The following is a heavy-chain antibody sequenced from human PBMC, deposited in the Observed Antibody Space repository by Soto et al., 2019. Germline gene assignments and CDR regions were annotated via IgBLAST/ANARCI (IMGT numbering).Heavy chain of an antibody. J-gene: IGHJ4*02. CDR1: GDSMGSGGHY. Sequence: QVQLQESGPGLVKPSQTLSLTCTVSGDSMGSGGHYYNWIRLLPGKGLEWIGYIYYSGATHYNPSLRGRVSISIDTSNNQFSLRLISVTAADTALYFCARDKDLEPTVWGYWGQGTQVTVSS. V-gene: IGHV4-31*03. CDR2: IYYSGAT. D-gene: IGHD7-27*01. CDR3: ARDKDLEPTVWGY.